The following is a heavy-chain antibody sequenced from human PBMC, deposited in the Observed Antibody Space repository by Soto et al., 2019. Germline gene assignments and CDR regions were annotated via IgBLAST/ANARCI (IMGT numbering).Heavy chain of an antibody. J-gene: IGHJ6*02. V-gene: IGHV4-59*01. D-gene: IGHD3-22*01. CDR1: GGSISSYY. CDR2: IYYSGST. Sequence: QVQLQESGPGLVKPSETLSHTCTVSGGSISSYYWSWIRQPPGKGLERIGYIYYSGSTNYNPSLKSRVTISVDTSKNQFSRKQSSVTAADTAVYYCARGYYDSSGYYYHYGIDVWGQGTTVTVSS. CDR3: ARGYYDSSGYYYHYGIDV.